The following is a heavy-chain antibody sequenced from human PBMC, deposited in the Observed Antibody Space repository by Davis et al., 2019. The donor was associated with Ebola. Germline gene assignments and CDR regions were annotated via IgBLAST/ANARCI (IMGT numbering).Heavy chain of an antibody. V-gene: IGHV4-34*01. J-gene: IGHJ2*01. Sequence: SETLSLTCAVYGGSFSGYYWSWIRQPPGKGLEWIGEINHSGGTNYNPSLKSRVTISVDTSKNQFALKLSSVTAADTAVYYCSRGRLRWYRTTLNWYFDLWGRGTLVTVSS. CDR3: SRGRLRWYRTTLNWYFDL. CDR2: INHSGGT. CDR1: GGSFSGYY. D-gene: IGHD4-23*01.